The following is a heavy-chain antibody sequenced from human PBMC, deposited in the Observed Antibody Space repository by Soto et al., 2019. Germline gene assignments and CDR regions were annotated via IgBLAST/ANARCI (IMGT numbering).Heavy chain of an antibody. Sequence: EAQLVESGGGLVQPGGSLRLSCAASGFTFSSYAMHWVRQAPGKGLEYVSASSSNGGSTYYANSVKGRFTISRDNSKNTLYLQMGSLRAEDMAVYYCARDVLGGRYSMDVWGQGTTVTVSS. V-gene: IGHV3-64*01. CDR1: GFTFSSYA. CDR3: ARDVLGGRYSMDV. CDR2: SSSNGGST. J-gene: IGHJ6*03. D-gene: IGHD1-26*01.